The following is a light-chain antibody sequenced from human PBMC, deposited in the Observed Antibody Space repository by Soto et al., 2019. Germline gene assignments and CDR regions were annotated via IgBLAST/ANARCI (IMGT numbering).Light chain of an antibody. CDR3: QQYYSTPYT. J-gene: IGKJ2*01. Sequence: DIVMTQSPDSRAVSLGERATINCKTSRSVLYSANTKNYLAWYQQKQGQPPKLLIYWAATRESGVPDRFSGSGSGTDFTLTISSLQAEDVAVYYCQQYYSTPYTFGQGTKLEIK. CDR1: RSVLYSANTKNY. V-gene: IGKV4-1*01. CDR2: WAA.